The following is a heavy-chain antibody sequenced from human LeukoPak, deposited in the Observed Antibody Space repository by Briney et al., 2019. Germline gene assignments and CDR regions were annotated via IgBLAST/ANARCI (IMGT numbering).Heavy chain of an antibody. D-gene: IGHD2-15*01. CDR2: MKRNSGNK. J-gene: IGHJ6*03. CDR3: ARGQRVVDVGDYYYHMDV. CDR1: GYTFTSYD. Sequence: ASVKVSCKASGYTFTSYDINSVRQHTGQGNEWIGRMKRNSGNKGYAQQFQGRVTITGNTSISTAYMELSSLRSEDTAVYYWARGQRVVDVGDYYYHMDVWGKGTTVTVSS. V-gene: IGHV1-8*03.